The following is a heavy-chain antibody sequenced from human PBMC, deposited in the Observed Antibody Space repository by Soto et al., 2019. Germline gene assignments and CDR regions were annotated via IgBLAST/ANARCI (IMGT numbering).Heavy chain of an antibody. V-gene: IGHV3-23*01. J-gene: IGHJ4*02. CDR1: GFSFSSHS. Sequence: LRLSCVASGFSFSSHSVTWVRQAPGKGPEWVSTISGSGGHIYYVDSVKGRFTISRDNSKNTLYLQMNSLGAEDTALYHCAKSHLGAMAPFDYWGQGTLVTVSS. D-gene: IGHD5-18*01. CDR2: ISGSGGHI. CDR3: AKSHLGAMAPFDY.